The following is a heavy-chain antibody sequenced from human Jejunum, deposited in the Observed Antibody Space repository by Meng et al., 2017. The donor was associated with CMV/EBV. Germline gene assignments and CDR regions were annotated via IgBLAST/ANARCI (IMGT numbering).Heavy chain of an antibody. CDR3: ARDCSTSCPFQPRGDY. V-gene: IGHV3-7*01. D-gene: IGHD2-2*01. CDR1: SFSSYW. CDR2: IKSDGSEE. J-gene: IGHJ4*02. Sequence: SFSSYWMSGVRQAPGKGLEWVATIKSDGSEEHYVDSVRGRFTISRDNAKNSLHLQIDSLRAEDTAVYHCARDCSTSCPFQPRGDYWGQGTLVTVSS.